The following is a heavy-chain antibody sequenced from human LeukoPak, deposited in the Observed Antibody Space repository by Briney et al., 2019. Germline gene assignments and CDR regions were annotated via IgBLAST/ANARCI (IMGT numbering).Heavy chain of an antibody. V-gene: IGHV4-59*11. CDR1: GGSISSHY. Sequence: PSETLSLTCTVSGGSISSHYWSWTRQPPGKGLEWIGYIYYSGSTNYNPSLKSRVTISVDTSKNQFSLKLSSVTAADTAVYYCARNSAHYYYYYYMDVWGKGTTVTVSS. CDR3: ARNSAHYYYYYYMDV. J-gene: IGHJ6*03. D-gene: IGHD3-10*01. CDR2: IYYSGST.